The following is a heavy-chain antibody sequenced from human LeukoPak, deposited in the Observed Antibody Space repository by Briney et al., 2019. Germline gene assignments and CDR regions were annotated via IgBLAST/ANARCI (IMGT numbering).Heavy chain of an antibody. Sequence: AGGSLRLSCAASGFTFSSYSMNWVRQAPGKGLEWVSYISSSSSTIYYADSVKGRFAISRDNAKNSLYLQMNSLKTEDTAFYYCARGGQGLEPTTYIYWGQGTLVTVSS. D-gene: IGHD1-1*01. J-gene: IGHJ4*02. CDR2: ISSSSSTI. CDR1: GFTFSSYS. V-gene: IGHV3-48*01. CDR3: ARGGQGLEPTTYIY.